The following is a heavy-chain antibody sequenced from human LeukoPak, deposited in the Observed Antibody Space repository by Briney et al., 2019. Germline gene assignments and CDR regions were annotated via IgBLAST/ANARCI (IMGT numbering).Heavy chain of an antibody. CDR1: GFTFSSYG. CDR3: ARDRGGWFDP. Sequence: GGSLRLSCAASGFTFSSYGMLWVRQAPGKGLEWVAIILYDGSNKYYTDSVKGRFTISRDNSENTLYLQMNSLRVEDTAVYYCARDRGGWFDPWGQGTLVTVSS. D-gene: IGHD3-16*01. J-gene: IGHJ5*02. V-gene: IGHV3-30*03. CDR2: ILYDGSNK.